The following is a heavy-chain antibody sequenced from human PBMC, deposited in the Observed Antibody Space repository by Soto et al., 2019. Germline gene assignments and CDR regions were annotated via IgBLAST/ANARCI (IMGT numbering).Heavy chain of an antibody. CDR2: IKSKADGSTT. Sequence: EVQLVESGGGLVKPGGSLRLSCAASGITLSNAWMTWVRQAPGKGLEWVGRIKSKADGSTTEYGSPVKDRFIITRDDSENTLDLQMHSLKTEDTAVYYCVRAMYYTDSSGYTRCFDYWGQGTLVTVSS. V-gene: IGHV3-15*01. CDR1: GITLSNAW. CDR3: VRAMYYTDSSGYTRCFDY. D-gene: IGHD3-22*01. J-gene: IGHJ4*02.